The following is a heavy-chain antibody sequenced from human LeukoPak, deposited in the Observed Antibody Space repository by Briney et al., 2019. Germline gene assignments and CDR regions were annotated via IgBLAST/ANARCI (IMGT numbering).Heavy chain of an antibody. V-gene: IGHV4-34*01. J-gene: IGHJ4*02. D-gene: IGHD3-16*02. CDR3: ARGVDYVWGSYRLDY. CDR2: INHSGST. Sequence: PSETLSLTCAVYGGSFSGYYWSWIRQPPGKGLEWIGEINHSGSTNYNPSPKSRVTISVDTSKNQFSLKLSSVTAADTAVHYCARGVDYVWGSYRLDYWGQGTLVTVSS. CDR1: GGSFSGYY.